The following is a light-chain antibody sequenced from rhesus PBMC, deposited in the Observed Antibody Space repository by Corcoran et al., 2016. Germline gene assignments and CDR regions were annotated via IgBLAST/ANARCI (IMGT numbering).Light chain of an antibody. V-gene: IGKV1-74*01. CDR2: EAS. CDR1: QGLTND. Sequence: DIQMTQSPSSLSASVGDRVTITCRASQGLTNDLAWYQQKPGETPKLLIYEASSLQSGIPSRFSGSGDGTDYTFTISSLQPEDVATYYCQHGNGTPFTFGPGTKLDIK. CDR3: QHGNGTPFT. J-gene: IGKJ3*01.